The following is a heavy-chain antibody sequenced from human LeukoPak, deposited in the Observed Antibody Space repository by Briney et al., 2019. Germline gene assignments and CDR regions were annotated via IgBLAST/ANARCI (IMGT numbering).Heavy chain of an antibody. CDR2: INAGNGNT. CDR3: ARSSSGYYGYFDY. D-gene: IGHD3-22*01. Sequence: ASVKVSCKASGYTFTSYAMHWVRQAPGQRLEWMGWINAGNGNTKYSQKFQGRVTITRDTSASTAYMELSSLRSEDTAVYYCARSSSGYYGYFDYWGQGTLVTVSS. V-gene: IGHV1-3*01. CDR1: GYTFTSYA. J-gene: IGHJ4*02.